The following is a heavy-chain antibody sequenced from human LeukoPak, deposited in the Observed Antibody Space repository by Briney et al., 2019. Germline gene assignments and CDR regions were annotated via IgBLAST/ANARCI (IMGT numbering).Heavy chain of an antibody. D-gene: IGHD6-13*01. V-gene: IGHV4-59*01. CDR1: GGSISSYY. CDR2: IYYSGST. Sequence: KTSETLSLTCTVSGGSISSYYWSWIRQPPGKGLEWIGYIYYSGSTNYNPSLKSRVTISVDTSKNQFSLKLSSVTAADTAVYYCARDYVGGIAAAGTKASYYYYYGMDVWGQGTTVTVFS. CDR3: ARDYVGGIAAAGTKASYYYYYGMDV. J-gene: IGHJ6*02.